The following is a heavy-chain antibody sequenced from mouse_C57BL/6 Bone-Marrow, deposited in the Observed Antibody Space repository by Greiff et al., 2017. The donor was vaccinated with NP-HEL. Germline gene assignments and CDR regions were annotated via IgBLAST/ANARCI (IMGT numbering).Heavy chain of an antibody. CDR3: TTEVAPSYWYFDV. J-gene: IGHJ1*03. CDR2: IDPENGDT. D-gene: IGHD1-1*02. CDR1: GFNIKDDY. V-gene: IGHV14-4*01. Sequence: EVKLQESGAELVRPGASVKLSCTASGFNIKDDYMHWVKQRPEQGLEWIGWIDPENGDTEYASKFQGKATITADTSSNTAYLQLSSLTSEDTAVYYCTTEVAPSYWYFDVWGTGTTVTVSS.